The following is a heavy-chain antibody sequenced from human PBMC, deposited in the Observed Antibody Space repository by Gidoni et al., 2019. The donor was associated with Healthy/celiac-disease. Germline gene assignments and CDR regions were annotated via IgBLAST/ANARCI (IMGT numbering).Heavy chain of an antibody. CDR1: GGSFSGYY. Sequence: QVQLQQWGAGLLKPSETLSLTCAVYGGSFSGYYWSWIRQPPGKGLEWIGEINHSGSTNYNPSLKSRVTISVYTSKNQFSLTLSSVTAADTAVYYCATGRNWNRFAYWGQGTLVTVSS. J-gene: IGHJ4*02. CDR3: ATGRNWNRFAY. V-gene: IGHV4-34*01. CDR2: INHSGST. D-gene: IGHD1-1*01.